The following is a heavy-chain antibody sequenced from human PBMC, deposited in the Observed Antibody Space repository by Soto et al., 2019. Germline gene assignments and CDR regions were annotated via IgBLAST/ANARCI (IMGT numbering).Heavy chain of an antibody. Sequence: QVQLVQSGAEVKNPGASVKVSCKASGYTFTRYGIGWARQAPGQGLEWMGWINTYNGNTNYAQNVKGRVTLTTDTPPRTAYMELRRLRSNDTAIYYCAMVDVYVTPSPQDVWGQGATVIVSS. D-gene: IGHD3-16*01. V-gene: IGHV1-18*01. CDR1: GYTFTRYG. CDR3: AMVDVYVTPSPQDV. J-gene: IGHJ6*02. CDR2: INTYNGNT.